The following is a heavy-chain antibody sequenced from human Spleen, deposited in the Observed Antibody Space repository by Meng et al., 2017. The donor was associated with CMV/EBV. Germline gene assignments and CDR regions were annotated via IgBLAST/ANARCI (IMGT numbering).Heavy chain of an antibody. Sequence: TSGWVVSWIRQPPGKALEWLALIYWNDDERYSPSLKSRLTITKDTSKNQVVLTMTNMNPVDTGTYYCAHRPELLWFGELSDSDYFNYWGQGTLVTVSS. CDR1: TSGWV. V-gene: IGHV2-5*01. CDR3: AHRPELLWFGELSDSDYFNY. J-gene: IGHJ4*02. CDR2: IYWNDDE. D-gene: IGHD3-10*01.